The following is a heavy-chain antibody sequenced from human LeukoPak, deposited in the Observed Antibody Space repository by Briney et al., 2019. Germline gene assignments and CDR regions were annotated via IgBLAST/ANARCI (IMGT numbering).Heavy chain of an antibody. Sequence: SETLSLTCTVSGASISTGGFYWTWIRQPPGEGLEWIGYIYYTGGVDYNASLKSRLTISLDTSKNRFSLKLNSVTAADTAVYYCARDHSYYFGSQTSTLDVWGQGTAVTVSS. CDR3: ARDHSYYFGSQTSTLDV. CDR2: IYYTGGV. D-gene: IGHD3-10*01. CDR1: GASISTGGFY. V-gene: IGHV4-31*03. J-gene: IGHJ6*02.